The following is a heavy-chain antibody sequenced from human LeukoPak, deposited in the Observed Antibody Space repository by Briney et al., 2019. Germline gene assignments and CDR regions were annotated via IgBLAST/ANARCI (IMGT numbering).Heavy chain of an antibody. V-gene: IGHV4-39*07. CDR1: GGSISSSSYY. CDR2: MYNTGIT. J-gene: IGHJ4*02. Sequence: AETLSLICTVSGGSISSSSYYWGWIRQSPVKGLEWLGSMYNTGITYYNPSLKSRVTISVDTSKNQFSLKLRSVTAADTAVYYCARSPGSGSYYREGFDYWGQGTLVTVSS. CDR3: ARSPGSGSYYREGFDY. D-gene: IGHD3-10*01.